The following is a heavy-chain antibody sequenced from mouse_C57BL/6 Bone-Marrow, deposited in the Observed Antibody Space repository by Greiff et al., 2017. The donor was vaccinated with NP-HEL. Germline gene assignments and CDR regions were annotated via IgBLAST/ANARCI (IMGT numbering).Heavy chain of an antibody. J-gene: IGHJ3*01. CDR2: IYPGSGNT. CDR1: GYTFTDYY. D-gene: IGHD2-9*01. CDR3: ARCSTYYGSFAY. Sequence: QVQLQQSGAELVRPGASVKLSCKASGYTFTDYYINWVKQRPGQGLEWIARIYPGSGNTYYNEKFKGKATLTAEKSSSTAYMQLSSLTSEDSAVYFCARCSTYYGSFAYWGQGTLVTVSA. V-gene: IGHV1-76*01.